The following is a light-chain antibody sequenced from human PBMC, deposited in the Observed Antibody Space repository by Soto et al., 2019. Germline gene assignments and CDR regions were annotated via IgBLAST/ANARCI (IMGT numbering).Light chain of an antibody. CDR2: AAS. CDR3: QQSYSTSPT. Sequence: DIQMTQSPSSLSASVGDRVTITCQASQDISNYLNWYQQKPGKAPKLLIYAASSLQSGVPSRFSGSGSGTDFTLTISSLQPEDFATYYCQQSYSTSPTFGQGTKVDI. V-gene: IGKV1-39*01. CDR1: QDISNY. J-gene: IGKJ1*01.